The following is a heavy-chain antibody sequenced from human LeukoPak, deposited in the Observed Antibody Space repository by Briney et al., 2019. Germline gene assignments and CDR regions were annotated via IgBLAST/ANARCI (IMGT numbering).Heavy chain of an antibody. CDR1: GGTFSSYA. Sequence: SVKVSCKASGGTFSSYAISWVRQAPGQGLEWMGRIIPILGIANYAQKFQGRVTITADKSTSTAYMELSSLGSEDTAVYYCALRGSISITMVRGVIMENWGQGTLVTVS. CDR2: IIPILGIA. CDR3: ALRGSISITMVRGVIMEN. D-gene: IGHD3-10*01. V-gene: IGHV1-69*04. J-gene: IGHJ4*02.